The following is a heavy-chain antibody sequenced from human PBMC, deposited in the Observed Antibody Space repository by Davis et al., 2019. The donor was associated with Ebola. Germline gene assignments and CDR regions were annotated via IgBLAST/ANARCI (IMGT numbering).Heavy chain of an antibody. J-gene: IGHJ2*01. CDR2: ISGSGGST. CDR1: GFTFSRYA. CDR3: AKGGGTTVVTVFDL. V-gene: IGHV3-23*01. Sequence: GESLKISCAASGFTFSRYAMSWVRQAPGKGLEWVPAISGSGGSTYYADSMKGRFTISRDNSKNTLYLQMNSLRAEDTAVYYCAKGGGTTVVTVFDLWGRGTLVTVSS. D-gene: IGHD4-23*01.